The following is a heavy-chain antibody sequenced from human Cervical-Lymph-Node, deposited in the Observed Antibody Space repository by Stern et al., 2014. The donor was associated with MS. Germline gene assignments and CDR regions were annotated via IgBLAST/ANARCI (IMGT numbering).Heavy chain of an antibody. CDR2: IYPYDFDT. J-gene: IGHJ4*02. CDR3: ARHVQGFDY. Sequence: MQLVQSGAEVKKPGESLKISCKLSGYSFTIYYIAWVRQMPGKGLEWMGVIYPYDFDTTYSPSFQGQVTISADKSITTAYLQWSSLRASDTAMYYCARHVQGFDYWGQGTLVTVSS. V-gene: IGHV5-51*01. CDR1: GYSFTIYY.